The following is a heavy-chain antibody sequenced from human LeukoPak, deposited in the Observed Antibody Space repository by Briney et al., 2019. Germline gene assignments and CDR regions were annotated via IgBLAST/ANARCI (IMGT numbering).Heavy chain of an antibody. Sequence: GGSLRLSCAASGFTFSSYAMSWVRQAPGKGLEWVSVIYSGGSTYYADSVKGRFTISRDNSKNTLYLQMNSLRAEDTAVYYCARAKLTGAAFDIWGQGTMVTVSS. CDR1: GFTFSSYA. J-gene: IGHJ3*02. V-gene: IGHV3-53*01. CDR3: ARAKLTGAAFDI. CDR2: IYSGGST. D-gene: IGHD7-27*01.